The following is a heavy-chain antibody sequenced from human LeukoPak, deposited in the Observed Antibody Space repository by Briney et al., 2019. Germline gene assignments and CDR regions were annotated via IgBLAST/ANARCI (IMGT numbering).Heavy chain of an antibody. J-gene: IGHJ5*02. V-gene: IGHV1-2*02. CDR1: GYTFTGYY. Sequence: ASVKVSCKASGYTFTGYYMHWVRQAPGQGLEWMGWINPNSGGTNYAQKFQGRVTMTRDTSISTAYMELSRLRSDDTAVYYCARDWGVGADNWFDPWGQGTLVTVSS. CDR2: INPNSGGT. D-gene: IGHD1-26*01. CDR3: ARDWGVGADNWFDP.